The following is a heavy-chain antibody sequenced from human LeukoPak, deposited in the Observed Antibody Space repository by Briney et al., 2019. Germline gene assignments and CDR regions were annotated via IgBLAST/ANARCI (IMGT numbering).Heavy chain of an antibody. V-gene: IGHV3-15*01. CDR2: LKSTNDGATI. D-gene: IGHD3-22*01. CDR3: TTGSKKDHYDSEMDY. CDR1: GCTLNNAW. Sequence: TGGSLRLSCAASGCTLNNAWRSWVRQAPGKGMEWVGRLKSTNDGATIEYAAPVKARFTITRDDSKNTLYLHMNSLKAEDTAIYYCTTGSKKDHYDSEMDYWGQGTLVTVSS. J-gene: IGHJ4*02.